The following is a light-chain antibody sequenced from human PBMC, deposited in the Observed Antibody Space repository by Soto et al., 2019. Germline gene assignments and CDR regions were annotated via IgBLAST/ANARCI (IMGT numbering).Light chain of an antibody. J-gene: IGLJ2*01. Sequence: QSVLTQPASVSGSRGQSITISCTGTSSDVGDYNYVSWYQQHPGKAPKLMIYEVSNRPSGVSNRFSGSKSANTASLTISGLQAEDEADYYCSSYTSTSTVVFGGGTKLTVL. CDR1: SSDVGDYNY. CDR2: EVS. V-gene: IGLV2-14*01. CDR3: SSYTSTSTVV.